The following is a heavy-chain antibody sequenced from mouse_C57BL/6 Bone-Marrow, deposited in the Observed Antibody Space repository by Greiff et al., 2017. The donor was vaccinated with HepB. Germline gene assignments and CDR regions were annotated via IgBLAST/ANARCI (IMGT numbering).Heavy chain of an antibody. V-gene: IGHV2-2*01. Sequence: QVQLQQSGPGLVQPSQRLSITCTVSGFSLTSYGVHWVRQSPGKGLEWLGVIWSGGSTDYNAAFISRLSISKDNSKSQVFFKMNSLQADDTAIYYCARIEESNYVRDYYAMDYWGQGTSVTVSS. J-gene: IGHJ4*01. CDR3: ARIEESNYVRDYYAMDY. CDR2: IWSGGST. D-gene: IGHD2-5*01. CDR1: GFSLTSYG.